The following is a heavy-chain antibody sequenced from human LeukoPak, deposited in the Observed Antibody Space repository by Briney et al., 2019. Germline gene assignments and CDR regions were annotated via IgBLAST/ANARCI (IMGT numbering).Heavy chain of an antibody. CDR2: IYYSGST. V-gene: IGHV4-28*01. CDR1: GYSISSNYN. CDR3: ARVHLQNSIAAAAWYFDL. D-gene: IGHD6-13*01. Sequence: PSETLSLTCTVSGYSISSNYNWAWIRQPPGKGLEWIGYIYYSGSTYYNPSLKSRVTMSVDTSKNQFSLKLSSVTAADTAVYYCARVHLQNSIAAAAWYFDLWGRGTLVTVSS. J-gene: IGHJ2*01.